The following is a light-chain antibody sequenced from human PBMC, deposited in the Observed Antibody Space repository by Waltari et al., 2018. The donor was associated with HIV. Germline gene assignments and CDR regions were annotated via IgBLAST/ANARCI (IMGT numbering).Light chain of an antibody. CDR1: STVIGDYDY. Sequence: QSALTQRPSASGSPGQSVTISCSGTSTVIGDYDYVSWSQQHPGKAPKLIVSGVNKRASGVPDRFSGSKSGNTASLTVSGLQAEDEADYYGSSDVPTKDFCVLFGGGTKLTVL. CDR2: GVN. V-gene: IGLV2-8*01. J-gene: IGLJ2*01. CDR3: SSDVPTKDFCVL.